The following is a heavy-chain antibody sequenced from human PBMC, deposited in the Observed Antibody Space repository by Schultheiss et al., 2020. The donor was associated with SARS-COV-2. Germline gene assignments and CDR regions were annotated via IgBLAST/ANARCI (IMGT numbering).Heavy chain of an antibody. J-gene: IGHJ3*02. CDR1: GFTFSSYS. CDR3: AKDSAGDN. V-gene: IGHV3-30*18. Sequence: GGSLRLSCAASGFTFSSYSMNWVRQAPGKGLEWVAVISYDGSNREYVDSVKGRFTISRDNSKNEVYLQMNGLRVEDTAVYYCAKDSAGDNWGQGTKVTVSS. CDR2: ISYDGSNR. D-gene: IGHD3-10*01.